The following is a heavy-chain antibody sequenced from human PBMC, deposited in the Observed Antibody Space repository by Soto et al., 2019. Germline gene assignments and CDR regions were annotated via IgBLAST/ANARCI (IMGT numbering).Heavy chain of an antibody. D-gene: IGHD3-10*01. J-gene: IGHJ4*02. CDR2: ISSSGSTI. CDR3: ARTDYYGSGSHRGRDY. Sequence: GGSLRLSCAASGFTFSDYYMSWIRQAPGKGLEWVSYISSSGSTIYYADSVKGRFTISRDNAKNPLYLQMNSLRAEDTAVYYCARTDYYGSGSHRGRDYWGQGTLVTVSS. V-gene: IGHV3-11*01. CDR1: GFTFSDYY.